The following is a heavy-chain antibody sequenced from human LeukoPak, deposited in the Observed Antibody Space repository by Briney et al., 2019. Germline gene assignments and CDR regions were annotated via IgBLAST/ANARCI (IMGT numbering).Heavy chain of an antibody. Sequence: ASVKVSCKASGYTFTSYAMNWVRQAPGQGLEWMGWINTSTGNPAYAQGFTGRFVFSLDTSVSTAYLQISSLKAEDTAVYYCARDLAVIVVVPAAMTPWGCSGGSRYSGLGYWGQGTLVTVSS. CDR3: ARDLAVIVVVPAAMTPWGCSGGSRYSGLGY. D-gene: IGHD2-2*01. CDR2: INTSTGNP. V-gene: IGHV7-4-1*02. CDR1: GYTFTSYA. J-gene: IGHJ4*02.